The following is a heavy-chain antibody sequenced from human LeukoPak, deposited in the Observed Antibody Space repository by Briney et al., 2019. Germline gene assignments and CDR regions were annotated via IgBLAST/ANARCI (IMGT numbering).Heavy chain of an antibody. V-gene: IGHV3-23*01. CDR1: GSTFSSYA. J-gene: IGHJ5*02. Sequence: GGSLRLSCAASGSTFSSYAMSWVRQAPGRGLEWVSAISASGDRTYYADSVKGRFTISRDNSKNTLYLQMNSLRAEDTAVYSCAKNGEVLSWFDPWGQGTLVTVSS. D-gene: IGHD3-10*01. CDR3: AKNGEVLSWFDP. CDR2: ISASGDRT.